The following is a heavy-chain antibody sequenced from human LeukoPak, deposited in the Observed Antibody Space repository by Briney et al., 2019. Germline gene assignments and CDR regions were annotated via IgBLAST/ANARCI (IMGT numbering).Heavy chain of an antibody. Sequence: ASVKVSCKASGYTFTSYYMHWVRQAPGQGLEWMGIIHPSGGSTSNAQKFQGRVTMTRDTSTSTVYMELSSLRSEDTAVYYCAGARSSVTTVTTPGYWGQGTLVTVSS. CDR1: GYTFTSYY. CDR2: IHPSGGST. J-gene: IGHJ4*02. V-gene: IGHV1-46*01. D-gene: IGHD4-17*01. CDR3: AGARSSVTTVTTPGY.